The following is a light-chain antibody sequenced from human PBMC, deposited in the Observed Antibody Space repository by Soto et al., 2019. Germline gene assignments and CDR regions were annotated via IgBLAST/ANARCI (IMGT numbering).Light chain of an antibody. CDR2: AAS. Sequence: ILLTQSPSSLSASVGDRVTITCRASQGIDSSFAWYQQKPGQAPKLLIYAASILQSGVPSRFSGSGSGTDFTLTISSLQPEDFATYYCQQLHDYPITFGQGTRLE. J-gene: IGKJ5*01. CDR3: QQLHDYPIT. CDR1: QGIDSS. V-gene: IGKV1-9*01.